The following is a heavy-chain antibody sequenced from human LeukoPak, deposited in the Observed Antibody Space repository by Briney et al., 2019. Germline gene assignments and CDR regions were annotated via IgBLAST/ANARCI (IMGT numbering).Heavy chain of an antibody. J-gene: IGHJ4*02. V-gene: IGHV4-4*02. CDR3: ARVDCSDGSCYSPDY. CDR1: GGSISTNNW. CDR2: IFHSGST. Sequence: SGTLSLTCAVSGGSISTNNWWTWVRQPPGKGLEWIWEIFHSGSTHYNPSLKSRVSISVDKSRNQFSLRLSSVTAADTAVYYCARVDCSDGSCYSPDYWGQGTLVAVSS. D-gene: IGHD2-15*01.